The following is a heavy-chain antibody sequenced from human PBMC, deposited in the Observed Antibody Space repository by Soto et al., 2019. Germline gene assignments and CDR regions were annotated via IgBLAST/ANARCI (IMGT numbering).Heavy chain of an antibody. D-gene: IGHD5-18*01. J-gene: IGHJ4*02. CDR2: IYYSGST. Sequence: PSETLSLSCTVSGGSISSYYWSWIRQPPGKGLEWIGYIYYSGSTNYDPSLKSRVTISVDTSKNQFSLKLSSVTAADTAVYYCAPHTLDTGMPSGYWGQGTLVTVSS. V-gene: IGHV4-59*01. CDR3: APHTLDTGMPSGY. CDR1: GGSISSYY.